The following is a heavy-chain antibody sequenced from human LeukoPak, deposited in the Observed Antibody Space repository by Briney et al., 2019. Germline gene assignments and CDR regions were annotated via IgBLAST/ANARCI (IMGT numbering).Heavy chain of an antibody. CDR2: MSINSGLK. D-gene: IGHD6-6*01. CDR3: AREFEYRTSGAGY. Sequence: PGGSLRLSWASSGFTFSSYSMNWVRQAPGKGLEWVSSMSINSGLKYHADSVKGRFTISRDNAKNSLYLQMNSLRAEDTAVYYCAREFEYRTSGAGYWGQGTLVTVSS. J-gene: IGHJ4*02. CDR1: GFTFSSYS. V-gene: IGHV3-21*01.